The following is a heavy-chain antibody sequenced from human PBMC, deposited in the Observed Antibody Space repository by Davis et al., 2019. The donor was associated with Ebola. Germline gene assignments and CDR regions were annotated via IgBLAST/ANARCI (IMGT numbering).Heavy chain of an antibody. D-gene: IGHD3-3*01. Sequence: GESLKISCAASGFTFSTYVMHWVRQAPGKGLEWVAVISYDGSNKYYADSVKGRFTISRDNAKNSLHLQVNSLRAEDTAVYYCAKDGVWDDFWIGFMDVWGQGTTVTVSS. V-gene: IGHV3-30*18. J-gene: IGHJ6*02. CDR2: ISYDGSNK. CDR1: GFTFSTYV. CDR3: AKDGVWDDFWIGFMDV.